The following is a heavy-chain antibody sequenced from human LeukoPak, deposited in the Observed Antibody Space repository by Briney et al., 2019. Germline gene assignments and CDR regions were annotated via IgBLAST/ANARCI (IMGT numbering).Heavy chain of an antibody. Sequence: SETLSLTCTVSGGSISSYYWSWIRQPPGKRLEWIGYIHHSGSSNYNPSLKSRVTISVDTSKNQFSLKLSSVTAADTAVYYCARIYGSGSLDWGQGTLVTVSS. CDR1: GGSISSYY. D-gene: IGHD3-10*01. J-gene: IGHJ4*02. CDR2: IHHSGSS. V-gene: IGHV4-59*01. CDR3: ARIYGSGSLD.